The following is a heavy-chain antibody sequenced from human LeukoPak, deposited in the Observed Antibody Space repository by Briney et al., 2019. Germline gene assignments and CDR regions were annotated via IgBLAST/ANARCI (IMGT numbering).Heavy chain of an antibody. D-gene: IGHD3-16*01. CDR1: GFTVRSNY. V-gene: IGHV3-66*04. Sequence: GGSLRLSCAASGFTVRSNYMTWVRQAPGKGLEWVSIIYSGDYTYYADSVKGRFTISRDNSKNTLYLQINSLSAEDMAVYYCASQGGPTIGGLVYWGQGTLVTVSS. J-gene: IGHJ4*02. CDR3: ASQGGPTIGGLVY. CDR2: IYSGDYT.